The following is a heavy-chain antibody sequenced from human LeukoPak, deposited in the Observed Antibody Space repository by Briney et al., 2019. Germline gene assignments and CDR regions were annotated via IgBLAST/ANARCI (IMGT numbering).Heavy chain of an antibody. V-gene: IGHV3-30-3*01. Sequence: TGGSLRLSCAASGFTFSSYAMHWVRQAPGKGLEWVAVISYDGSNKYYADSVKGRFTISRDNSKNTLYLQMNSLRAEDTAVYYCAREGDIVVVPAAITFDYWGQGTLVTVSS. J-gene: IGHJ4*02. D-gene: IGHD2-2*02. CDR2: ISYDGSNK. CDR1: GFTFSSYA. CDR3: AREGDIVVVPAAITFDY.